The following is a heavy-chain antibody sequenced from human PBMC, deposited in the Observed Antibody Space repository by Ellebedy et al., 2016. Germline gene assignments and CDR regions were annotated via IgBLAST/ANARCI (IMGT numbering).Heavy chain of an antibody. D-gene: IGHD3-16*01. CDR1: GGSINTYY. CDR2: IYNNGKT. Sequence: SETLSLXXTVSGGSINTYYWSWIRQAPGKGLEWIATIYNNGKTNYNAALKSRVTISTDTSTNQVSLRLTSVTAADAAVYYCARPVGFGGVINYFDSWGQGILVTVSS. V-gene: IGHV4-59*03. CDR3: ARPVGFGGVINYFDS. J-gene: IGHJ4*02.